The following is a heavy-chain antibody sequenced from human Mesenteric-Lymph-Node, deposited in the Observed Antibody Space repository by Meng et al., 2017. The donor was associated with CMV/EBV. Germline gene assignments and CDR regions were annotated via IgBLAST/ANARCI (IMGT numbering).Heavy chain of an antibody. CDR2: INHSGST. CDR1: GGSFSGYY. CDR3: ARGNYMVRGFSSTTFDY. V-gene: IGHV4-34*01. Sequence: SDVDHFTPYEACYTTGDVYGGSFSGYYRSWIRTPPGKGLEWIGEINHSGSTNYNPSLKSRVTISVDTSKNQFSLKLSSVTAADTAVYYRARGNYMVRGFSSTTFDYWGQGTLVTVSS. J-gene: IGHJ4*02. D-gene: IGHD3-10*01.